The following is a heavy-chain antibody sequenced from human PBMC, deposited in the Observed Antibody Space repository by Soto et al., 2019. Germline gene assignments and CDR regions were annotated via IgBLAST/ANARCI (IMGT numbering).Heavy chain of an antibody. CDR2: MNHNSGNT. V-gene: IGHV1-8*01. Sequence: APVEVSCTASRYTFTSSGINWVRQAAGPGVEWKGWMNHNSGNTGYAQKFQGRVAMTRNTSIRTAYMELGSLRSEDTAVYYCASASQVDIVATNHQYYDGRDGWGQGTTVTVS. J-gene: IGHJ6*02. CDR1: RYTFTSSG. CDR3: ASASQVDIVATNHQYYDGRDG. D-gene: IGHD5-12*01.